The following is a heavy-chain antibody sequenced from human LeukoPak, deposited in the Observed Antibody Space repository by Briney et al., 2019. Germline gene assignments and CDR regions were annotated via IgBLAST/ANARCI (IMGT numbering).Heavy chain of an antibody. CDR2: INPSGGST. Sequence: GASVKVSCKASGYTFTSYYMHWVRQAPGQGLEWMGIINPSGGSTSYAQKFQGRVTTTGDTSTSTVYMELGSLRSEDTAVYYCARNLQQLTVFDYWGQGTLVTVSS. CDR3: ARNLQQLTVFDY. CDR1: GYTFTSYY. D-gene: IGHD6-13*01. J-gene: IGHJ4*02. V-gene: IGHV1-46*01.